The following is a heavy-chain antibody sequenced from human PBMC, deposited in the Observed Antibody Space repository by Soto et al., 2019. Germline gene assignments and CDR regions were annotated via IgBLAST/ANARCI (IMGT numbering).Heavy chain of an antibody. V-gene: IGHV3-73*01. CDR2: IRTKANSYAT. J-gene: IGHJ4*02. CDR3: TRHADLGYCSSTSCYDFDS. D-gene: IGHD2-2*01. CDR1: GLTFSGSA. Sequence: EVQLVESGGGLVQPGGSLKLSCAASGLTFSGSAMHWVRQASGKGLEWVGRIRTKANSYATEYAASVKGRFTISRDDSKNKEYLQMNSLKTEDTAVYYCTRHADLGYCSSTSCYDFDSWGQGTLVTVSS.